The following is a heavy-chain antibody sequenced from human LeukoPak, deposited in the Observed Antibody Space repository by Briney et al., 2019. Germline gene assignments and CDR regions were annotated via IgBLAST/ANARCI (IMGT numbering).Heavy chain of an antibody. CDR3: AGALGGSYSPDAFDI. J-gene: IGHJ3*02. V-gene: IGHV3-48*03. Sequence: GGSLRLSCAASGFTFSSYGMNWVRQAPGKGLEWVSYISSSGSTIYYADSVKGRFTISRDNAKNSLYLQMNSLRAEDTAVYCCAGALGGSYSPDAFDIWGQGTMVTVSS. CDR2: ISSSGSTI. D-gene: IGHD1-26*01. CDR1: GFTFSSYG.